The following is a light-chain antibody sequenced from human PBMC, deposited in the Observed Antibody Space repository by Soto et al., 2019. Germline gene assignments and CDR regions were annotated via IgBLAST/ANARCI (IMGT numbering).Light chain of an antibody. CDR3: SSYSTTSTLV. V-gene: IGLV2-14*01. CDR1: SSDVGGYDY. J-gene: IGLJ1*01. Sequence: SALTQPASVSGSPGQSVTISCTGASSDVGGYDYVSWYQQHPGKAPKLILYEVNIRPSGVSNHFSGSKSGNTASLIISGLQSDDEADYYCSSYSTTSTLVFGSGTKVTVL. CDR2: EVN.